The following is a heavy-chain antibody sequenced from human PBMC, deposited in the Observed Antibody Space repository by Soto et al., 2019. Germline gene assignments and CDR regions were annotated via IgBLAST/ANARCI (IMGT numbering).Heavy chain of an antibody. D-gene: IGHD6-19*01. Sequence: PSETLSLTCTVSGGSISSSSYYWGWIRQPPGKGLEWIGSIYYSGSTYYNPSLKSRVTISVDTSKNQFSLKLSSVTAADTAVYYCARDRHLYSSGWYSYHKPNDYWGQGTLVTVSS. V-gene: IGHV4-39*07. CDR1: GGSISSSSYY. CDR3: ARDRHLYSSGWYSYHKPNDY. CDR2: IYYSGST. J-gene: IGHJ4*02.